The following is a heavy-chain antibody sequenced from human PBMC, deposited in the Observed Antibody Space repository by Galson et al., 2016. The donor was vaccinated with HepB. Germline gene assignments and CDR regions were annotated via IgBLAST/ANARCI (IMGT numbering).Heavy chain of an antibody. CDR3: ARDHPNSAYDLYAFDI. J-gene: IGHJ3*02. CDR1: GYTFSSYV. V-gene: IGHV1-3*01. CDR2: INAGNGNT. D-gene: IGHD5-12*01. Sequence: SVKVSCKASGYTFSSYVMHWVRQAPGQRLEWMGWINAGNGNTKYSQKFQARVTVTRDTSASTAYMELSSLGSEDTAVYYCARDHPNSAYDLYAFDIWGQGTMVTVSS.